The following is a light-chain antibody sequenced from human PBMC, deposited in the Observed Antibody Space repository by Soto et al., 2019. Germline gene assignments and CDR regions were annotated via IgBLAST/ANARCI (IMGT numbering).Light chain of an antibody. CDR2: KAS. CDR3: QHYNSYSEA. Sequence: DIQMAQSPSILSASVGARVPITCRASQSISSWLAWYQQKPGKAPKLLIYKASTLKSGVPSRFSGSGSGTEFTLTISSLQPDDFATYYCQHYNSYSEAFGQGTKVDIK. CDR1: QSISSW. V-gene: IGKV1-5*03. J-gene: IGKJ1*01.